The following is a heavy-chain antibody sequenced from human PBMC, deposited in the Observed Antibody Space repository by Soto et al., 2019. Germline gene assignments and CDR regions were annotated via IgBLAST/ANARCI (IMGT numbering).Heavy chain of an antibody. CDR2: SSNRDRST. D-gene: IGHD3-3*01. CDR3: ARAWKIEKFGVISMSKGLEV. Sequence: QVQLVESGGGLVKPGGSLRLSCAASGFIFSDYYMTWIRQAPGKGLEWLSCSSNRDRSTYYADSLKDRFVVSKDNAKNLVYLQMNSLRAEDTAVYFCARAWKIEKFGVISMSKGLEVWGQGTTVTVSS. J-gene: IGHJ6*02. CDR1: GFIFSDYY. V-gene: IGHV3-11*01.